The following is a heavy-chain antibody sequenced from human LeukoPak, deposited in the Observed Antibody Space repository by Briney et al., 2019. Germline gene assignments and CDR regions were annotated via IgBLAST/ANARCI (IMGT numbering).Heavy chain of an antibody. V-gene: IGHV3-15*01. CDR1: GFTFSNAW. Sequence: KPGGSLILSCAASGFTFSNAWMSWVRQAPGKGLEWVGRIKSKTDGGTTDYAAPVKGRFTISRDDSKNTLYLQMNSLKTEDTAVYYCTTEDRGSYYGFDYWGQGTLVTVSS. J-gene: IGHJ4*02. D-gene: IGHD1-26*01. CDR3: TTEDRGSYYGFDY. CDR2: IKSKTDGGTT.